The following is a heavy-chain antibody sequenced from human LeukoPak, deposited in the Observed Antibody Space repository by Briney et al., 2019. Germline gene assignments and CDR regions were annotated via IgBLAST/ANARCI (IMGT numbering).Heavy chain of an antibody. CDR2: IHSDGNT. D-gene: IGHD4-23*01. V-gene: IGHV3-53*01. CDR3: AVYDYGGNRAAFDI. J-gene: IGHJ3*02. Sequence: GGSLRLSCAASEFTFSSYWMSWVRQAPGKGLEWVSVIHSDGNTYYTDSVKGRFTISRDNSKNTLYLQMNSLRAEDTAVYYCAVYDYGGNRAAFDIWGQGTMVTVSS. CDR1: EFTFSSYW.